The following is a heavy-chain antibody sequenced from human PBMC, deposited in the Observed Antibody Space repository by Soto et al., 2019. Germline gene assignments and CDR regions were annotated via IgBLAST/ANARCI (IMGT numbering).Heavy chain of an antibody. Sequence: PSETLSLTCTVSGGSISSYYWSWIRQPPGKGLEWIGYIYYSGSTNYNPSLKSRVTISVDTSKNQFSLKLSSVTAADTAVYYCASGYLGYWGQGTLVTVSS. J-gene: IGHJ4*02. CDR3: ASGYLGY. CDR2: IYYSGST. CDR1: GGSISSYY. V-gene: IGHV4-59*12.